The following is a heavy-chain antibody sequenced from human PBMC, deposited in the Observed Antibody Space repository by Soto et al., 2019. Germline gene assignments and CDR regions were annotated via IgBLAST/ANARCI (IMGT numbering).Heavy chain of an antibody. V-gene: IGHV4-34*01. CDR1: GGSISSYY. CDR2: INHSGST. D-gene: IGHD6-19*01. J-gene: IGHJ4*02. Sequence: SETLSLTCTVSGGSISSYYWSWIRQPPGKGLEWIGEINHSGSTNYNPSHKSRITISVDTSKNQFSLKLSSVTAADTAVYYCARGGIAVAGTIFFDYWGQGTLVTVSS. CDR3: ARGGIAVAGTIFFDY.